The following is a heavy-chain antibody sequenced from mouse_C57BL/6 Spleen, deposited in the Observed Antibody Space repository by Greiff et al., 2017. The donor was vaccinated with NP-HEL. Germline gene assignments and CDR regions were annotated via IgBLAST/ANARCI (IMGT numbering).Heavy chain of an antibody. Sequence: QVQLKQPGAELVKPGASVKMSCKASGYTFTSYWITWVKQRPGQGLEWIGDIYPGSGSTNYNEKFKSKATLTVDTSSSTAYMQLSSLTSEDSAVYYCARHKGGYYSNYCYAMDYWGQGTSVTVSS. V-gene: IGHV1-55*01. CDR1: GYTFTSYW. CDR2: IYPGSGST. CDR3: ARHKGGYYSNYCYAMDY. D-gene: IGHD2-5*01. J-gene: IGHJ4*01.